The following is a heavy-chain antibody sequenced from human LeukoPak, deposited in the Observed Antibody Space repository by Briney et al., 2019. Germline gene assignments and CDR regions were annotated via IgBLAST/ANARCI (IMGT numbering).Heavy chain of an antibody. CDR1: GGSISSYY. J-gene: IGHJ3*02. D-gene: IGHD6-19*01. CDR2: IYSSGST. V-gene: IGHV4-4*07. CDR3: ARDPLYSSGYFDI. Sequence: PSETLSLTCTVSGGSISSYYWSWIRQPAGKGLEWIGRIYSSGSTNYNPSLRSRVTMSVDTSKNQFSLKLSSVTAADTAVYYCARDPLYSSGYFDIWGQGTMVTVSS.